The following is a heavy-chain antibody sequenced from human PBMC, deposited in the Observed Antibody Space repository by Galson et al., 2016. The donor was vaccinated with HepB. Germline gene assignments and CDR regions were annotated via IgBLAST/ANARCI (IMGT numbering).Heavy chain of an antibody. Sequence: SETLSLTCTVSGAPIGSSSKYWGWIRQSPGKGLEWIGSFYYSGTTSGTTYYSPSLKSRVTISVDTSNNEFSLRLTSVTAADTAVYYCARHYTGSGSYNWFDPWGQGILVTVSS. J-gene: IGHJ5*02. D-gene: IGHD3-10*01. CDR2: FYYSGTTSGTT. V-gene: IGHV4-39*07. CDR3: ARHYTGSGSYNWFDP. CDR1: GAPIGSSSKY.